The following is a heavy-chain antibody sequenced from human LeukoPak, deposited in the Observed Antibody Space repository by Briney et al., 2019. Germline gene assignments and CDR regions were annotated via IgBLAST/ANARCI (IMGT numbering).Heavy chain of an antibody. Sequence: GGSLRLSCTASGFTFSDYWMTWVRQAPGKGPEWVANIKQDGSQRYYVDSVRGRFTISRDNAKSSLFLQMNGLRAEDTAVYFDYWGQGTLVTVSS. CDR1: GFTFSDYW. V-gene: IGHV3-7*01. J-gene: IGHJ4*02. CDR3: Y. CDR2: IKQDGSQR.